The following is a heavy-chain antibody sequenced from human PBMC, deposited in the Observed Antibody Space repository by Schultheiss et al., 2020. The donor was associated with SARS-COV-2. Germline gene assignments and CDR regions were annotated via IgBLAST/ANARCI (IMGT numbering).Heavy chain of an antibody. CDR2: IRSKAYGGTT. CDR3: AREGGVVVAATLDY. CDR1: GFTFGDYA. V-gene: IGHV3-49*03. J-gene: IGHJ4*02. D-gene: IGHD2-15*01. Sequence: GESLKISCTASGFTFGDYAMSWFRQAPGKGLEWVGFIRSKAYGGTTEYAASVKGRFTISRDDSKSIAYLQMNSLKTEDTAVYYCAREGGVVVAATLDYWGQGTLVTVSS.